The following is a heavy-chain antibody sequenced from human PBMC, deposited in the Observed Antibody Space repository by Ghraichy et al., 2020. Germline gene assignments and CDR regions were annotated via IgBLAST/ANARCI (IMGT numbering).Heavy chain of an antibody. D-gene: IGHD3/OR15-3a*01. CDR1: GVSLSTNGVG. V-gene: IGHV2-5*02. J-gene: IGHJ4*02. Sequence: SGPTLVKPTQTLTLTCTFSGVSLSTNGVGVGWIRQPQGKALEWLALIYWDDGKRYSPSLKSRLSITKDTSKNQVVLTMTSMDPVDTATYYCAHRDPSMTFIDFWGQGTLVTVSS. CDR2: IYWDDGK. CDR3: AHRDPSMTFIDF.